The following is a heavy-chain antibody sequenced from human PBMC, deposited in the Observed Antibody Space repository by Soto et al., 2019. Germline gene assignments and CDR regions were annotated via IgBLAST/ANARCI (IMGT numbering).Heavy chain of an antibody. CDR1: GVTFSSET. Sequence: QVQLVQSGAEVKKPGSSVKVSCKASGVTFSSETISWVRQAPGQGLEWVGGIIPLFGTANYAQKFQGRVTITADESTSTLYIELSRLRSDYTAVYYFATELGDNPASPFDAWGQGTLVTVCS. CDR2: IIPLFGTA. J-gene: IGHJ4*02. CDR3: ATELGDNPASPFDA. D-gene: IGHD2-21*01. V-gene: IGHV1-69*01.